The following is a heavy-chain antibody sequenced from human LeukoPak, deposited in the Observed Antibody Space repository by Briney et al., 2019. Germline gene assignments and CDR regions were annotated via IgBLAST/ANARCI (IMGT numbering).Heavy chain of an antibody. CDR1: GGSMSTYY. Sequence: SETLSLTCTVSGGSMSTYYWSWIRQPPGKGLEWIGYIYYSGTTNYNPSLKSRVIISVDTSKNPFSLKLSSVTAADTAVYSCAREHSYYDSSGYYYGSGYFDYWGQGTLVTVSS. V-gene: IGHV4-59*01. CDR2: IYYSGTT. D-gene: IGHD3-22*01. J-gene: IGHJ4*02. CDR3: AREHSYYDSSGYYYGSGYFDY.